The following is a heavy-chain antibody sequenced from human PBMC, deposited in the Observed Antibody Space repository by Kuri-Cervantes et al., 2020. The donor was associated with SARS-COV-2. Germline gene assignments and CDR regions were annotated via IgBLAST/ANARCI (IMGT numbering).Heavy chain of an antibody. D-gene: IGHD6-19*01. J-gene: IGHJ4*02. Sequence: GESLKISCAASGFTVSSNHMSWVRQGPGKGLEWVSILYSGEPYYADSVKGRFTISRDDSKNTLYLQMNSLRAEDTAVYYCARYRGSGWPFFDYWGQGTLVTVSS. CDR3: ARYRGSGWPFFDY. CDR1: GFTVSSNH. V-gene: IGHV3-53*01. CDR2: LYSGEP.